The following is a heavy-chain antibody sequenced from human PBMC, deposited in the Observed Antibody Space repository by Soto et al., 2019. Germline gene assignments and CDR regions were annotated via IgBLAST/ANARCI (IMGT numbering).Heavy chain of an antibody. CDR1: GYTFSSYG. D-gene: IGHD6-13*01. J-gene: IGHJ3*02. CDR3: ASRGSSSWSSVNAFDI. V-gene: IGHV1-18*01. Sequence: QVQLVQSGAEVKKPGASVKVSCKASGYTFSSYGISWVRQAPGQGLEWMGWISGYNSNTNYAQKLKGRVTMTTDTSTSTADKELRSQRSYDTAVYYRASRGSSSWSSVNAFDIWGQGTIVPVSS. CDR2: ISGYNSNT.